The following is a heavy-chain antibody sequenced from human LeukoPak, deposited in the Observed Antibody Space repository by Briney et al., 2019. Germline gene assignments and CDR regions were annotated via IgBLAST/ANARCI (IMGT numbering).Heavy chain of an antibody. D-gene: IGHD6-13*01. CDR1: GGTFSSYA. CDR3: ARLEGSSWNFDY. Sequence: SVKVSCKASGGTFSSYAISWVRQAPGQGLEWMGGIIPIFGTANYAQKFQGRVTITADESMTTACLELSSLRSEDTAVYYCARLEGSSWNFDYWGQGTLVTVSS. J-gene: IGHJ4*02. V-gene: IGHV1-69*01. CDR2: IIPIFGTA.